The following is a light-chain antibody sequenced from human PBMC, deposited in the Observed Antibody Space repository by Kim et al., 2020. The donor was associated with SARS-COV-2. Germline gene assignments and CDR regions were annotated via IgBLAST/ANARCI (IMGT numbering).Light chain of an antibody. CDR1: SLRSYY. V-gene: IGLV3-19*01. Sequence: GRTIKITCQEDSLRSYYASWYQQKPGHAPVLVIYGKNNLPSGIPDRFSGSSSGNTASLTITGAQAEDEADYYCNSRDSSGNPWVFGGGTQLTVL. J-gene: IGLJ3*02. CDR3: NSRDSSGNPWV. CDR2: GKN.